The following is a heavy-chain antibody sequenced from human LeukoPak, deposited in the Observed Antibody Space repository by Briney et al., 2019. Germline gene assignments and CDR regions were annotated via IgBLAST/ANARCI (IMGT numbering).Heavy chain of an antibody. CDR2: INPNSGGT. V-gene: IGHV1-2*02. J-gene: IGHJ5*02. CDR3: ARASRVVSSSSPWFDP. D-gene: IGHD6-6*01. Sequence: GASVKVSCKASGYTFTGYYMHWVRQAPGQGLEWMGWINPNSGGTNYAQKFQGRVTMTRDTSISIAYMELSRLRSDDTAVYYCARASRVVSSSSPWFDPWGQGTLVTVSS. CDR1: GYTFTGYY.